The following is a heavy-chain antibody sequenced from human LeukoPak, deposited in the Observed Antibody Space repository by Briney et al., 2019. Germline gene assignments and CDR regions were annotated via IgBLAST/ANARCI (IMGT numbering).Heavy chain of an antibody. Sequence: PAGPVKVSCKASGYTFTGYYMHWVRQAPGQGLEWMGWINPNSGGTNYAQKFQGRVTMTRDTSISTAYMELSRLRSDDTAVYYCARARTAEYNWFDPWGQGTLVTVSS. D-gene: IGHD1/OR15-1a*01. J-gene: IGHJ5*02. CDR2: INPNSGGT. CDR1: GYTFTGYY. V-gene: IGHV1-2*02. CDR3: ARARTAEYNWFDP.